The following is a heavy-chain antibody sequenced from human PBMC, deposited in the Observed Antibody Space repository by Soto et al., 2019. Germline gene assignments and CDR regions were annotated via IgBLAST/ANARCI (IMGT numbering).Heavy chain of an antibody. V-gene: IGHV3-11*06. CDR3: ASTHDYGDYALRLFDY. D-gene: IGHD4-17*01. CDR2: ISSSSSYT. CDR1: GFTFSDYY. J-gene: IGHJ4*02. Sequence: GGSLRLSCAASGFTFSDYYMSWIRQAPGKGLEWVSYISSSSSYTNYADSVKGRFTISRDNAKNSLYLQMNSLRAEDTAVYYCASTHDYGDYALRLFDYWGQGTLVTVSS.